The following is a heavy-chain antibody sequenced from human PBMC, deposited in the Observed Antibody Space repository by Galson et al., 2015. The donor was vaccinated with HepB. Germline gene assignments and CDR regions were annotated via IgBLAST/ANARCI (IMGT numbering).Heavy chain of an antibody. CDR3: ARERLAAAGTSFDY. Sequence: SLRLSCAASGFTVSSNYMSWVRQAPGKGLEWVSVIYSGGSTYYADSVKGRFTISRDNSKNTLYLQMNSLRAEDTAVYYCARERLAAAGTSFDYWGQGTLVTVSS. J-gene: IGHJ4*02. CDR2: IYSGGST. CDR1: GFTVSSNY. V-gene: IGHV3-53*01. D-gene: IGHD6-13*01.